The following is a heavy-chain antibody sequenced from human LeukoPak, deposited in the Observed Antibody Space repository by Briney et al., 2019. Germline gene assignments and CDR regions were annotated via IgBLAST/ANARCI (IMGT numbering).Heavy chain of an antibody. D-gene: IGHD6-19*01. CDR2: ISSNGGSA. Sequence: GGSLRLSCSASGFTFSSYSMYWVRQAPGKGLEYVSAISSNGGSAYYADSVKGRVTVSRDNSKNTLYLQMSSPRSEDTAVYYCATVYREQWLVHWFDPWGQGTLVTVSS. V-gene: IGHV3-64D*09. CDR1: GFTFSSYS. CDR3: ATVYREQWLVHWFDP. J-gene: IGHJ5*02.